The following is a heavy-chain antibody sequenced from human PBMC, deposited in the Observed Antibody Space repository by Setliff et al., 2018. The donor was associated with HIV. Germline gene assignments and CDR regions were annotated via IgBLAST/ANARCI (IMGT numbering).Heavy chain of an antibody. J-gene: IGHJ6*03. D-gene: IGHD3-3*01. CDR2: ILPFFDTA. CDR1: GGTFTRNC. CDR3: ARGVYFTFSGEVIRHYLDV. Sequence: SVKVSCKVSGGTFTRNCISWVRQAPGQGLEWMGGILPFFDTANYAQKFQGRVTITADESTSTVHMELSSLTSEDTAVYYCARGVYFTFSGEVIRHYLDVWGKGTTVTVSS. V-gene: IGHV1-69*13.